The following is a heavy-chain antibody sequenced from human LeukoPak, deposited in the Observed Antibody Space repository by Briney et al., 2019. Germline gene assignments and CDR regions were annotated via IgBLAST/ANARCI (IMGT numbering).Heavy chain of an antibody. CDR3: AKGHIAVAGRGYYFDY. V-gene: IGHV3-23*01. D-gene: IGHD6-19*01. CDR1: GFTFSSYA. J-gene: IGHJ4*02. Sequence: GGSLRLSCAASGFTFSSYAMSWVRQAPGKGLEWVSAISGSGGSTYYADSVKGRFTISRDNSKNTLYLQMNSLRAEDTAVYYCAKGHIAVAGRGYYFDYWGRGTLVTVSS. CDR2: ISGSGGST.